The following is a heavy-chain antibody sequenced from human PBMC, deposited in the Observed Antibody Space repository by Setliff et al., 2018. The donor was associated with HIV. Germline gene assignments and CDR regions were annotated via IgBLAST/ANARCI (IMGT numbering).Heavy chain of an antibody. V-gene: IGHV4-39*01. CDR3: ARHYGIYDSSEGYFDN. D-gene: IGHD3-22*01. Sequence: LSLTCTVSGGSISTSSYYWGWIRQSPGKGLEWIGTIYYDGSTYYNPSLKSRVTILGDTSKNQFSLKLRSVTAADSAVYYCARHYGIYDSSEGYFDNWGQGTLVTVSS. J-gene: IGHJ4*02. CDR1: GGSISTSSYY. CDR2: IYYDGST.